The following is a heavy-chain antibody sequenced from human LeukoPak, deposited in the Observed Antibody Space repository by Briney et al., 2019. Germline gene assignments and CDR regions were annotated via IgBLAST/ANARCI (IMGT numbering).Heavy chain of an antibody. D-gene: IGHD6-13*01. CDR1: GGSFSGYY. CDR2: INHSGST. Sequence: SETLSLTCAVYGGSFSGYYWSWIRQPPGKGLEWIGEINHSGSTNYNPSLKSRVTISVDTSKNQFSLKLSSVTAADTAVYYCARAVYSSSWYNAEYFQHWGQGTLVTVSP. J-gene: IGHJ1*01. CDR3: ARAVYSSSWYNAEYFQH. V-gene: IGHV4-34*01.